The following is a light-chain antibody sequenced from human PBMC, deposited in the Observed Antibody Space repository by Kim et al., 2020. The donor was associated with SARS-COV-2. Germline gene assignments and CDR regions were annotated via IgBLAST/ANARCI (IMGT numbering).Light chain of an antibody. CDR2: TAS. V-gene: IGKV1-39*01. Sequence: DIQMTQSPSSLSASLGHRVTITCRASQDISRYLNWYQQKPGKAPKRLIYTASSLQSSVPSSFTASGSETDFTLTISSLQPEDFATFYCAQNDRAARTFGEGTKVDIK. CDR3: AQNDRAART. J-gene: IGKJ1*01. CDR1: QDISRY.